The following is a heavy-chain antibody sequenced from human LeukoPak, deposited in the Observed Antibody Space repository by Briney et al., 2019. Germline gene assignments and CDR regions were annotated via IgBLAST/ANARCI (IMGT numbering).Heavy chain of an antibody. D-gene: IGHD3-3*01. CDR1: GRSISSYY. Sequence: PSETLSLTCTVSGRSISSYYWSWIRQPAGKGLEWIGRIYTSGSTNYNPSLKSRVTMSVDTSKNQFSLKLSSVTAADTAVYYCARDRYDFWSGYYTTFWFDPWGQGTLVTVSS. V-gene: IGHV4-4*07. CDR2: IYTSGST. J-gene: IGHJ5*02. CDR3: ARDRYDFWSGYYTTFWFDP.